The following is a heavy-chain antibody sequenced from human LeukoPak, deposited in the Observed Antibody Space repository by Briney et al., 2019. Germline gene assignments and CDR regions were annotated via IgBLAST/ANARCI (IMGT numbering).Heavy chain of an antibody. CDR2: INPSGGST. CDR3: ARAVARKPIDY. Sequence: GAPVKVSCKASGYTFTSYYMHWVRQAPGQGLEWMGIINPSGGSTSYAQKFQGRVTMTRNTSISTAYMELSSLRSEDTAVYYCARAVARKPIDYWGQGTLATVSS. CDR1: GYTFTSYY. D-gene: IGHD6-19*01. J-gene: IGHJ4*02. V-gene: IGHV1-46*01.